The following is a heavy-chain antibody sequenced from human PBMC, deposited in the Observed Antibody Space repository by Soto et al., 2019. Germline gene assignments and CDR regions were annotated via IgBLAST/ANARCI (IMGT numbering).Heavy chain of an antibody. J-gene: IGHJ4*02. CDR3: ARPRSSGYAGEFDY. Sequence: SETLSLTCTVSGGSISSGNYYWSWIHQPPGKGLEWIGFISYSGSTNYNPSLKSRVTISVDTSQNQLSLMLTSVTAADTAVYYCARPRSSGYAGEFDYWGQGTLVTVSS. CDR1: GGSISSGNYY. V-gene: IGHV4-61*01. CDR2: ISYSGST. D-gene: IGHD3-22*01.